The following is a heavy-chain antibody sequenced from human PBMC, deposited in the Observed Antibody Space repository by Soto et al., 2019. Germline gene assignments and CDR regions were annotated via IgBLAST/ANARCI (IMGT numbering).Heavy chain of an antibody. CDR3: TRDQGRIRYFDWLSNSVFDY. Sequence: PGGSLRLSCTASGFTFGDYAMSWFRQAPGKGLEWVGFIRSKAYGGTTEYAASVKGRFTISRDDSKSIAYLQMNSLKTEDTAVYYCTRDQGRIRYFDWLSNSVFDYWGQGTLVTVSS. CDR2: IRSKAYGGTT. J-gene: IGHJ4*02. V-gene: IGHV3-49*03. D-gene: IGHD3-9*01. CDR1: GFTFGDYA.